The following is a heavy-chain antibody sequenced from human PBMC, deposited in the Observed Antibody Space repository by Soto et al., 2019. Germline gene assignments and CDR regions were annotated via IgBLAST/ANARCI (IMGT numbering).Heavy chain of an antibody. D-gene: IGHD6-19*01. CDR1: GFTFSSYW. CDR3: ARDGIAVAGTDYYYGMDV. CDR2: INSDGSST. Sequence: PGGSLRLSCAASGFTFSSYWMHWVRQAPGKGLVWVSRINSDGSSTSYADSVKGRFTISRDNAKNTLYLQMNSLRAEDTAVYYCARDGIAVAGTDYYYGMDVWGQGTTVTVSS. J-gene: IGHJ6*02. V-gene: IGHV3-74*01.